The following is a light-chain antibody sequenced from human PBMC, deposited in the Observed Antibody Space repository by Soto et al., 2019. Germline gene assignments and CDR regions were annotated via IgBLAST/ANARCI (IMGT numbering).Light chain of an antibody. V-gene: IGLV2-14*01. CDR3: SSYTISSTQV. Sequence: QSALTQPGSVSGSPGQSITFSCTGTSSDVGRYNYVSWYQHHPGKAPKLLISEVTNRPSGVSNRFSGSKSGNTASLTISGLRAEDEADYYCSSYTISSTQVFGTGTKVTVL. CDR1: SSDVGRYNY. CDR2: EVT. J-gene: IGLJ1*01.